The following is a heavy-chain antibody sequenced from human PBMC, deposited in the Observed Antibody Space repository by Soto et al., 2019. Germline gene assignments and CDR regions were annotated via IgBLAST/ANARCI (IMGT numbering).Heavy chain of an antibody. CDR2: IYYSGST. J-gene: IGHJ3*02. CDR3: ARIKHLGAFEI. Sequence: SETLSLTCAVYGGSLSAYYWSWIRQPPGKGLEWIGYIYYSGSTNYNPSLKSRVTISVDTSKNQFSLKLSSVTAADTAVYYCARIKHLGAFEIWGQGTMVTVSS. CDR1: GGSLSAYY. V-gene: IGHV4-59*01.